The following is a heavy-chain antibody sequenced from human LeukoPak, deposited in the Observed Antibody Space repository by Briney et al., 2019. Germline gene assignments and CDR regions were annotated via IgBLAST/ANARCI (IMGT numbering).Heavy chain of an antibody. CDR1: GFSFISYE. V-gene: IGHV3-48*03. CDR3: ARDGKSGNFDY. D-gene: IGHD3-10*01. CDR2: ISSSAGTI. Sequence: GGSLRLYCAASGFSFISYEMNWVRQAPGNGLEWVSYISSSAGTIYYADSVKGRFTISRDNAKNSLYLQMNSLRAEDTAAYYCARDGKSGNFDYWGQGTLVTVSS. J-gene: IGHJ4*02.